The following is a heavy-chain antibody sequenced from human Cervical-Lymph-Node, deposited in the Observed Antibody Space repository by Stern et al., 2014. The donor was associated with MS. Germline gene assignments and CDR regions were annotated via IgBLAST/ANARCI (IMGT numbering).Heavy chain of an antibody. CDR1: GFTLRSNA. D-gene: IGHD1-26*01. Sequence: QVQLVQSGGGVVQPGRSLRLACVASGFTLRSNAMHWVRQAPGKGLEWVAVIAYDGTNEYHADSVKGRFTISRDNSKNTLSLQMNSLRVEDTAVYYCARGHGRDYYGMDVWGQGTTVTVSS. V-gene: IGHV3-30*04. J-gene: IGHJ6*02. CDR2: IAYDGTNE. CDR3: ARGHGRDYYGMDV.